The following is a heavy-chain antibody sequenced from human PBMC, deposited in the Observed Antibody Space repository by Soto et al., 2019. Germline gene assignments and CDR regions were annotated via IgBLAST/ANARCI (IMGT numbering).Heavy chain of an antibody. V-gene: IGHV3-23*01. CDR2: ISGSGGNA. Sequence: EAQLLESGGGLVQPGGSLRLSCAASGFTFSSYAMSWVRQAPGKGLEWVSTISGSGGNAYYADSVKGRFSISRDNSKNTLRLQMNSLRADDTAVYYCAKDGASGSYPPYYYFGMDVWGQGTTVTVSS. D-gene: IGHD1-26*01. J-gene: IGHJ6*02. CDR3: AKDGASGSYPPYYYFGMDV. CDR1: GFTFSSYA.